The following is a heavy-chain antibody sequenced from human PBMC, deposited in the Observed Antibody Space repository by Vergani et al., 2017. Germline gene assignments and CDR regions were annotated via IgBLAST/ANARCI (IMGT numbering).Heavy chain of an antibody. D-gene: IGHD2-2*01. Sequence: EVQLLESGGGLVQPGGSLRLSCAASGFTFSSYAMSWVRQAPGKGLEWVSAISGSGGSIYYADSVKGRFTISRDNAKNSLYLQMNSLRAEDTAVYYCARVSHFIVVVPAAQGSHYGMDVWGQGTTVTVSS. V-gene: IGHV3-23*01. J-gene: IGHJ6*02. CDR1: GFTFSSYA. CDR2: ISGSGGSI. CDR3: ARVSHFIVVVPAAQGSHYGMDV.